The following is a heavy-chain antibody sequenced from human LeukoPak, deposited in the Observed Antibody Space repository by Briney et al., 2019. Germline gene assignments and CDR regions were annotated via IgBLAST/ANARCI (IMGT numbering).Heavy chain of an antibody. CDR1: GGSISRSSYY. J-gene: IGHJ5*01. V-gene: IGHV4-61*05. D-gene: IGHD2-2*01. CDR3: ASSPRLTTSWFLFDS. Sequence: PSETLSLTCTVSGGSISRSSYYWGWIRQPPGKGLEWIGYVYYSGSTNYNPSLKTRLHLSVDTSKNRFSLKLSSVTAADTAVYYCASSPRLTTSWFLFDSWGHGTLVTVSS. CDR2: VYYSGST.